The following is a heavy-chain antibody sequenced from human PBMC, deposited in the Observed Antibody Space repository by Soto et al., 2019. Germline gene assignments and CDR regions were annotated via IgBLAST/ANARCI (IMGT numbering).Heavy chain of an antibody. D-gene: IGHD3-10*01. CDR1: GFLFSSYA. J-gene: IGHJ4*01. Sequence: QPGGSLRLSCAASGFLFSSYAMSWVRQAPGKGLEWVADISGSGSYTYFADSVKGRFTISRDNSKNTLYLQMNSLTAEDTAVYYCAKDVLGQQGFEVRGAIFESCAQGTLVTVSS. V-gene: IGHV3-23*01. CDR2: ISGSGSYT. CDR3: AKDVLGQQGFEVRGAIFES.